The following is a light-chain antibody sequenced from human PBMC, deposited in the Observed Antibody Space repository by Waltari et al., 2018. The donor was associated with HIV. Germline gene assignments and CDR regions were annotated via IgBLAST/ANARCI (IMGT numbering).Light chain of an antibody. J-gene: IGLJ3*02. Sequence: QSALTQPPSVSGAPGQRVTISCTGSSSNIGAGYDVHWYQQVPGTAPKLLIYGNSNRPSGVPDRFSGSKSGTSASLAVTGLQAEDEADYYCQSYDSSLSGGVFGGGTK. CDR3: QSYDSSLSGGV. CDR2: GNS. V-gene: IGLV1-40*01. CDR1: SSNIGAGYD.